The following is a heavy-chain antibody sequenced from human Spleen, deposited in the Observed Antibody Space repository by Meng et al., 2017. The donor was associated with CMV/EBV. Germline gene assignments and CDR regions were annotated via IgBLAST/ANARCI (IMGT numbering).Heavy chain of an antibody. CDR3: ARDILEHNAFDM. D-gene: IGHD1/OR15-1a*01. V-gene: IGHV4-59*01. J-gene: IGHJ3*02. CDR1: GGSISYYH. Sequence: SETLSLTCTVSGGSISYYHWSWIRQPPGKTLEWIGYFFYSGSSNYNPSLKSRVTMSVDTSKNQFSLKLSSVTAADTAVYYCARDILEHNAFDMWGQGTMVTVSS. CDR2: FFYSGSS.